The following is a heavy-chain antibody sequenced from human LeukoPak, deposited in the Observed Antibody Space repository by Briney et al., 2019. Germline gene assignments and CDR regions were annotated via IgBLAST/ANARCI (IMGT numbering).Heavy chain of an antibody. Sequence: SETLSLTCTVSGYSISSGYYWGWIRQPPGKGLEWIGSIYHSGSTYYNPSLKSRVTISVDTSKNQFSLKLSSVTAADTAVYYCXXXIAVAGGDWFDPWGQGTLVTVSS. CDR1: GYSISSGYY. D-gene: IGHD6-19*01. J-gene: IGHJ5*02. CDR2: IYHSGST. CDR3: XXXIAVAGGDWFDP. V-gene: IGHV4-38-2*02.